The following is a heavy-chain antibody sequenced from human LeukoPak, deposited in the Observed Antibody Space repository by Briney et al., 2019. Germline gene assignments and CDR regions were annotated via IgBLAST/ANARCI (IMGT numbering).Heavy chain of an antibody. V-gene: IGHV3-7*01. CDR1: GFTFSSHW. D-gene: IGHD2-15*01. Sequence: PGGSLRLSCAASGFTFSSHWMTWVRQAPGMGLEWVANIKQDGSEKYYVDSVKGRFTISRDNAKNSLYLQMNSLRAEDTAVYYCTRDTGCSGGTCYSFYDYWGQGTLVTVSS. CDR2: IKQDGSEK. CDR3: TRDTGCSGGTCYSFYDY. J-gene: IGHJ4*02.